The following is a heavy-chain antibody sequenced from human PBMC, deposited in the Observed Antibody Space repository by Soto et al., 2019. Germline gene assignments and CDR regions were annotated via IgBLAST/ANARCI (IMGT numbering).Heavy chain of an antibody. V-gene: IGHV1-3*01. D-gene: IGHD2-2*01. CDR1: GYTSTNYG. CDR3: ASDIIVIPRAKRLDY. CDR2: INAGSGNT. J-gene: IGHJ4*02. Sequence: ASVKVSCKASGYTSTNYGMHWVRQAPGQRLEWMGWINAGSGNTKYSQKFQGRITITRDTSASTVYMELSSLRSEDTAVYYCASDIIVIPRAKRLDYWGQGTLVTVSS.